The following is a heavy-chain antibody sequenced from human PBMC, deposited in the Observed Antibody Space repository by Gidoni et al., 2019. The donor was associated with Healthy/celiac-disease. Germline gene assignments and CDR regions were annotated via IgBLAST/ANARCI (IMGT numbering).Heavy chain of an antibody. Sequence: QVQLVESGGGVVQPGRSLRLSWAASGFTFSSYGMHWVRQAPGKGLEWVAVISYDGSNKYYADSVKGRFTISRDNSKNTLYLQMNSLRAEDTAVYYCAKEDPAAPRDWGQGTLVTVSS. V-gene: IGHV3-30*18. CDR2: ISYDGSNK. CDR3: AKEDPAAPRD. D-gene: IGHD2-2*01. J-gene: IGHJ4*02. CDR1: GFTFSSYG.